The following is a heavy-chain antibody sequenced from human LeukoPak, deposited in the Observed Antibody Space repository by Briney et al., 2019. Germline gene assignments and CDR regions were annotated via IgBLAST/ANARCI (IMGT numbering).Heavy chain of an antibody. V-gene: IGHV4-39*01. D-gene: IGHD6-19*01. J-gene: IGHJ1*01. CDR2: IYYSGST. CDR1: GGSISSSSYY. Sequence: PSETLSLTCTVSGGSISSSSYYWGWIRQPPGKGLEWIGSIYYSGSTYYNPSLKSRVTISVDTSKNQFSLKLSSVTAADTAVYYCASVYSSGWYIHYFQHWGQGTLVTVSS. CDR3: ASVYSSGWYIHYFQH.